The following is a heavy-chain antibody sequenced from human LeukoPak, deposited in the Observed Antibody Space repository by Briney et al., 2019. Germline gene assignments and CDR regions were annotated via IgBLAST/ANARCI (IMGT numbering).Heavy chain of an antibody. CDR3: ARDQDCSSTSCFDLRFDY. CDR1: GGTFSSYA. V-gene: IGHV1-69*13. Sequence: ASVKVSCKASGGTFSSYAISWVRQAPGQGLEWMGGIIPIFGTANYAQKFQGRVTITADESTSTAYMELSSLRSEDTAIYYCARDQDCSSTSCFDLRFDYWGQGTLVTVSS. CDR2: IIPIFGTA. J-gene: IGHJ4*02. D-gene: IGHD2-2*01.